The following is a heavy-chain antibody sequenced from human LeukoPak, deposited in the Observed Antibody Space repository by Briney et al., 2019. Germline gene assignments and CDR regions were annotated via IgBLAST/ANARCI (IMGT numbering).Heavy chain of an antibody. J-gene: IGHJ6*03. CDR3: ARTKNYYGSHYYMDV. D-gene: IGHD3-10*01. CDR1: GFTFSSYG. CDR2: ISGSGGST. Sequence: GGSLRLSCAASGFTFSSYGMSWVRQAPGKGLEWVSAISGSGGSTYYADSVKGRFTISRDNSKNTLYLQMNSLRAEDTAVYYCARTKNYYGSHYYMDVWGKGTTVTVSS. V-gene: IGHV3-23*01.